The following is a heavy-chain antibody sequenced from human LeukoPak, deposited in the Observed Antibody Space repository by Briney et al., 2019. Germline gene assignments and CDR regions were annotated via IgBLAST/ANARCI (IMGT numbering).Heavy chain of an antibody. CDR1: GYTFTSYY. V-gene: IGHV1-46*01. J-gene: IGHJ4*02. Sequence: ASVKVSCKASGYTFTSYYMHWVRQAPGQGPEWMGIINPSGGSTSYAQKFQGRVTMTRDTPTSTVYMELSSLRSEDTAVYYCARVSAAGMKGFDYWGQGTLVTVSS. D-gene: IGHD6-13*01. CDR3: ARVSAAGMKGFDY. CDR2: INPSGGST.